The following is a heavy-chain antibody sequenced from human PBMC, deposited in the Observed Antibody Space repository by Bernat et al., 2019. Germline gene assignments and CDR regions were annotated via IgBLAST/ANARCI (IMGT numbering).Heavy chain of an antibody. CDR2: ISWNSGSI. CDR3: AGAVDTAMVTSFDY. J-gene: IGHJ4*02. D-gene: IGHD5-18*01. Sequence: EVQLVESGGVVVQPGGSLRLSCAASGFTFDDYTMHWVRQAPGKGLEWVSGISWNSGSIGYADSVKGRFTISRDNAKNSLYLQMNSLRAEDTALYYCAGAVDTAMVTSFDYWGQGTLVTVSS. V-gene: IGHV3-9*01. CDR1: GFTFDDYT.